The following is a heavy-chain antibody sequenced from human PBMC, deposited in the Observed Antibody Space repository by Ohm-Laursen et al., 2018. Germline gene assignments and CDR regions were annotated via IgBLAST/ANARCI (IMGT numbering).Heavy chain of an antibody. J-gene: IGHJ4*02. CDR3: ARGGTADGQYYFDY. D-gene: IGHD6-13*01. CDR2: ISYDGSNK. CDR1: GFTFSNYA. Sequence: SLRLSCAASGFTFSNYAMHWVRQAPGKGLEWVAFISYDGSNKYYADSVKGRFTISRDNSKNTLYLQVDSLRDEDTAVYYCARGGTADGQYYFDYRGQRTLVTVSS. V-gene: IGHV3-30*03.